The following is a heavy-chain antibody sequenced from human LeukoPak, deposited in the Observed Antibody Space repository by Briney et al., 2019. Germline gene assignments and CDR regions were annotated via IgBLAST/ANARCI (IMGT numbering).Heavy chain of an antibody. D-gene: IGHD3-16*02. CDR3: ARGEGIMITFGGVIVVPY. CDR1: GFTFDDYA. Sequence: GRSLRLSCAASGFTFDDYAMHWVRQAPGKGLEWVSGISWNSGSIGYADSVKGRFTISRDNAKNSLYLQMNSLRAEDTALYYCARGEGIMITFGGVIVVPYWGQGTLVTVSS. J-gene: IGHJ4*02. V-gene: IGHV3-9*01. CDR2: ISWNSGSI.